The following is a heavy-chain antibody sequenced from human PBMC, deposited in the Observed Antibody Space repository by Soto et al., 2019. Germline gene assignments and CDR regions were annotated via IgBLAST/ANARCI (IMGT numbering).Heavy chain of an antibody. Sequence: SETLSLTCTVSGGSISSYYWSWIRQPPGKGLEWIGYIYYSGSTNYNPSLKSRVTISVDTSKNQFSLKLSSVTAADTAVYYCAREPFTIFGVVISYYYYGMDVWGQGTTVTVSS. CDR1: GGSISSYY. D-gene: IGHD3-3*01. V-gene: IGHV4-59*01. CDR2: IYYSGST. J-gene: IGHJ6*02. CDR3: AREPFTIFGVVISYYYYGMDV.